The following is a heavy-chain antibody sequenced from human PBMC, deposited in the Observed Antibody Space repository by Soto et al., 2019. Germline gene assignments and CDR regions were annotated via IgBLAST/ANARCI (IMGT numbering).Heavy chain of an antibody. D-gene: IGHD4-17*01. CDR2: ISAYNGNT. V-gene: IGHV1-18*01. CDR3: AREGATVMYFDY. J-gene: IGHJ4*01. Sequence: QVQLVQSGAEVKKPGASVKVSCKASGYTFTSYGISWVRQAPGQGLEWMGWISAYNGNTNYAQKLQGRVTMTTDTSTSKAYMGLRSLRADATAVYYCAREGATVMYFDYWGHGTLVTVSS. CDR1: GYTFTSYG.